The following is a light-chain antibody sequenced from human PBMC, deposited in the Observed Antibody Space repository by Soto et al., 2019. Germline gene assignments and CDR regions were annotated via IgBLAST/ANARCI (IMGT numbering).Light chain of an antibody. CDR1: QSLLHGDGRTY. V-gene: IGKV2D-29*02. CDR2: EVS. Sequence: DIVMTQTPLSLSVTPGQPASISCKCSQSLLHGDGRTYLFRYLQKPGQSPQLLIYEVSNRFSGVPDRFSDSGSGTDFSLKISRVEAEDVGVYYCLQRIQIPHTFGQGTKLEIK. CDR3: LQRIQIPHT. J-gene: IGKJ2*01.